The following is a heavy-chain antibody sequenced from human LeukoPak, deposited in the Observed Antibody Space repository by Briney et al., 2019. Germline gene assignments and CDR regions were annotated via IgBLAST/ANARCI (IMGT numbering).Heavy chain of an antibody. CDR1: GYRFTDYW. CDR3: ARELLGGNSGGPFDY. V-gene: IGHV5-51*01. J-gene: IGHJ4*02. CDR2: IYPGDSDT. D-gene: IGHD4-23*01. Sequence: GESLKISCKGSGYRFTDYWIAWVRQMPGKGLEWMGIIYPGDSDTRYTPSFQGQVTISADKSISTAYLQWSSLKASDTAMYYCARELLGGNSGGPFDYWGQGTLVTVSS.